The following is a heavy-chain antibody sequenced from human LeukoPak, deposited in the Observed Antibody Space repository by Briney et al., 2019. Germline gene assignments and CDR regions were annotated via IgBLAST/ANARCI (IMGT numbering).Heavy chain of an antibody. J-gene: IGHJ6*04. D-gene: IGHD3-22*01. CDR3: ASGETNYYDSSGYYYAPGMDV. CDR1: GFTFDDYA. V-gene: IGHV3-9*01. CDR2: ISWNSGSI. Sequence: PGRSLRLSCAASGFTFDDYAMHWVRQAPGKGLEWVSGISWNSGSIGYADSVKGRFTISRDNAKNSLYLQMNSLRAEDTAVYYCASGETNYYDSSGYYYAPGMDVWGKGTTVTISS.